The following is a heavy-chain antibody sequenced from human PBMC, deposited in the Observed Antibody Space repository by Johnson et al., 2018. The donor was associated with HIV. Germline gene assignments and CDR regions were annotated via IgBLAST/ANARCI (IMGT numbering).Heavy chain of an antibody. CDR2: ISYDGSNK. V-gene: IGHV3-30*03. Sequence: QVQLVESGGSVVRPGGSLRLSCAASGFTFDDYGMSWVRQAPGKGLEWVSGISYDGSNKYYADSVKGRFNISRDNSKNTLYLQMNSLRAEDTAVYYCARLSGYEPDNDAFDIWGQGTMVTVSS. J-gene: IGHJ3*02. D-gene: IGHD5-12*01. CDR3: ARLSGYEPDNDAFDI. CDR1: GFTFDDYG.